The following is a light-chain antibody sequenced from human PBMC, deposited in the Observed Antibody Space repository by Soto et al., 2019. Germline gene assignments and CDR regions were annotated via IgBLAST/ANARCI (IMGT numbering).Light chain of an antibody. V-gene: IGKV1-5*03. Sequence: DIHMTQSPSTLSASVGDRVTITCRASQTISSLLAWYQQKPGRAPTLLIYKASTLESGVPSRFSGSGSGTEFSLTISSPQPDDSATYYCQQYDSYPLTFGQGTRLEIK. J-gene: IGKJ5*01. CDR1: QTISSL. CDR2: KAS. CDR3: QQYDSYPLT.